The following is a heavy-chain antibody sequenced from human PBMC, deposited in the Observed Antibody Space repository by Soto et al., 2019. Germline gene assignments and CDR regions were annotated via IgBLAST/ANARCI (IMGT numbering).Heavy chain of an antibody. Sequence: VQLQESGPGLVKPSETLSLTCTVSGGSISGYYWSWIRQSPGKGLEWIGYIHYSGSTNYNPPLTSRVTISVDTSKNQLSLKLSSVNAADTAVYYCARGSAAGTKSPFDYWGQGTLVTVSS. D-gene: IGHD6-13*01. CDR1: GGSISGYY. CDR2: IHYSGST. J-gene: IGHJ4*02. V-gene: IGHV4-59*01. CDR3: ARGSAAGTKSPFDY.